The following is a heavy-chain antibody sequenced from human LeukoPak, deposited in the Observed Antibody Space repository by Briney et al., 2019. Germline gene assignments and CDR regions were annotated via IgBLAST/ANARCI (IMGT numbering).Heavy chain of an antibody. CDR2: IYSGGRT. CDR3: ASLMLMSSVTRGFDY. J-gene: IGHJ4*02. V-gene: IGHV3-66*01. D-gene: IGHD2-21*02. CDR1: GFTLSNNY. Sequence: PGGSLRLSCAASGFTLSNNYMSWVRRAPGKGLEWVSTIYSGGRTHYADSVKGRFFVSRDNSKNAEYLQMNSLRAEDTAVYYCASLMLMSSVTRGFDYWGQGTLVTVSS.